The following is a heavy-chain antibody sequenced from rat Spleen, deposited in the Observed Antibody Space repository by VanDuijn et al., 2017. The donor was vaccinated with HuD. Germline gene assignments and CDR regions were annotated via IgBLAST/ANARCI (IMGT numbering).Heavy chain of an antibody. CDR3: TRRGFLSDWYFDF. CDR1: GFTFNNYW. Sequence: EVQLVESGGGLVQPGRSLKLSCVASGFTFNNYWMTWIRQAPGKGLEWVASISETGGSIYYPDSVKGRFTISRDNAQNTLYLQMNSLRSEDTATYYCTRRGFLSDWYFDFWGPGTMVTVSS. V-gene: IGHV5-31*01. CDR2: ISETGGSI. D-gene: IGHD4-4*01. J-gene: IGHJ1*01.